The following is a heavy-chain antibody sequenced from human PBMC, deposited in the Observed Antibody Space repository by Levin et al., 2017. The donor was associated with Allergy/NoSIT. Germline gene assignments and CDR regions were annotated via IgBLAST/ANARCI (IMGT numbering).Heavy chain of an antibody. J-gene: IGHJ4*02. D-gene: IGHD1-14*01. CDR1: GFTFSDYY. V-gene: IGHV3-11*01. CDR2: ISSSVSTI. CDR3: ARDRNGYVDY. Sequence: GESLKISCAASGFTFSDYYMTWIRQAPGKGLEWISYISSSVSTIYYADSVKGRFTISRDNAKSSLYLQMDSLRAEDTALYYCARDRNGYVDYLGQGTLVTVAS.